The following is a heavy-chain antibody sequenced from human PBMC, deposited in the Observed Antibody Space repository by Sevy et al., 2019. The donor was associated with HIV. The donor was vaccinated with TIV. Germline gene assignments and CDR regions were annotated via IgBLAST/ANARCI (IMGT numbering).Heavy chain of an antibody. V-gene: IGHV1-24*01. D-gene: IGHD2-15*01. CDR3: ATVGLGYYSGSSYYQGDWFDP. CDR2: LDPGNGEI. Sequence: ASVKVSCKVFGYSLSKLSMHWVRQAPGKGLEWMGSLDPGNGEITYAQTLQGRVTMTEDTSTDTAYMELSSLTSEDTAIYYCATVGLGYYSGSSYYQGDWFDPWGQGTLVTVSS. CDR1: GYSLSKLS. J-gene: IGHJ5*02.